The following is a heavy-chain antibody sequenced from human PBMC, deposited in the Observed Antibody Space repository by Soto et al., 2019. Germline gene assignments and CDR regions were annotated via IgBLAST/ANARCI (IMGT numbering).Heavy chain of an antibody. CDR1: GFTFSSYA. Sequence: EVQLLESGGGLVQPGGSLRLSCAASGFTFSSYAMSWVRQAPGEGLEWVSAISGSGGSTYYADSVKGPFTISRDNSKNTPDLHMNCLRAEDTAAYYCAKANTYYEDVCGSYPPYWGQGTLVTVSS. J-gene: IGHJ4*02. D-gene: IGHD3-16*02. CDR2: ISGSGGST. V-gene: IGHV3-23*01. CDR3: AKANTYYEDVCGSYPPY.